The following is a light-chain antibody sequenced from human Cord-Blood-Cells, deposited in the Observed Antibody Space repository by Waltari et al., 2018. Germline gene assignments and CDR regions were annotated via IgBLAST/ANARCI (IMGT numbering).Light chain of an antibody. CDR1: NSDVGSYNL. Sequence: QSTLTQPASMSGSPGQSVTISCPGTNSDVGSYNLLSWYQQHPGKAPKLMIYAGSKRPSGVSNRFSGSKSGNTASLTISGLQAEDEADYYCCSYAGSSTYVFGTGTKVTVL. J-gene: IGLJ1*01. CDR3: CSYAGSSTYV. V-gene: IGLV2-23*01. CDR2: AGS.